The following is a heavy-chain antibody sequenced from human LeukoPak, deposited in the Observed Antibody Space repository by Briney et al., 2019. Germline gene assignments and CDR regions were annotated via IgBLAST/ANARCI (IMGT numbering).Heavy chain of an antibody. V-gene: IGHV3-30*18. CDR3: AKEVAASYYYYYGMDV. D-gene: IGHD2-15*01. Sequence: GGSLRLSCAASGFTFSSYGMHRVRQAPGKGLEWVAVISYDGSNKYYADSVKGRFTISRDNSKNTLYLQMNSLRAEDTAVYYCAKEVAASYYYYYGMDVWGQGTTVTVSS. CDR1: GFTFSSYG. CDR2: ISYDGSNK. J-gene: IGHJ6*02.